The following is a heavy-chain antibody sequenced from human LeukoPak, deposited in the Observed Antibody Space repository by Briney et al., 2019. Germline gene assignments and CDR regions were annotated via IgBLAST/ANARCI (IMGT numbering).Heavy chain of an antibody. V-gene: IGHV4-34*01. Sequence: PSETLSLTCAVYGRSFSGYYWSWIRQTPGKGLEWIGEINHSGSTNYNPSLKSRVTISVDTSKNQFSLKLSSVTAADTAVYYCARESVGYYDSSGYSAFDIWGQGTMVTVSS. J-gene: IGHJ3*02. CDR1: GRSFSGYY. D-gene: IGHD3-22*01. CDR3: ARESVGYYDSSGYSAFDI. CDR2: INHSGST.